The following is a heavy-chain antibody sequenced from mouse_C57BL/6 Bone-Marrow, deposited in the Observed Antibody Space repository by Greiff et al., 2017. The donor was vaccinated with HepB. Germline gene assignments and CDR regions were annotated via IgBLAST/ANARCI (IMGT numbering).Heavy chain of an antibody. CDR3: ARGWLLRFAY. CDR2: INPSSGYT. D-gene: IGHD2-3*01. CDR1: GYTFTSYW. Sequence: VMLVESGAELVKPGASVKLSCKASGYTFTSYWMHWVKQRPGQGLEWIGYINPSSGYTKYNQKFKDKATLTADKSSSTTYMQLSSLTYEDSAVYYCARGWLLRFAYWGQGTLVTVSA. V-gene: IGHV1-7*01. J-gene: IGHJ3*01.